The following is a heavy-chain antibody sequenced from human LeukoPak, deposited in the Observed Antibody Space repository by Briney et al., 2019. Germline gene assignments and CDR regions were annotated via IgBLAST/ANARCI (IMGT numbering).Heavy chain of an antibody. CDR3: ARDPYGDYVNYQLAGDLFDY. CDR1: GYTFTSYD. Sequence: ASVKVSCKASGYTFTSYDINWVRQATGQGLEWMGWMNPNSGNTGYAQKFQGRVTMTRNTSISTAYMELSSLRSEDTAVYYCARDPYGDYVNYQLAGDLFDYWGQGTLVTVSS. D-gene: IGHD4-17*01. CDR2: MNPNSGNT. J-gene: IGHJ4*02. V-gene: IGHV1-8*01.